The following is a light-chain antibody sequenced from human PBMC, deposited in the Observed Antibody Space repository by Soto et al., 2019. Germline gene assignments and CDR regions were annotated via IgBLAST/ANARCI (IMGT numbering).Light chain of an antibody. V-gene: IGKV3-11*01. CDR3: QQRSNWLSIT. J-gene: IGKJ5*01. Sequence: EIVLTQSPATLSLSPGERATLSCRASQSVSSYLAWYQQKPGQAPRLLIYDASNRATGIPARFSGSGSGTDFTLTISRLAPEDFAVYYCQQRSNWLSITFGQGTRLEIK. CDR1: QSVSSY. CDR2: DAS.